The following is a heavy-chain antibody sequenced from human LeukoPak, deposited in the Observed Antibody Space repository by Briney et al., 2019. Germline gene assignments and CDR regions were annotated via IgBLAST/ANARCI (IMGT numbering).Heavy chain of an antibody. CDR2: INTNTGNP. Sequence: ASVNVSCKASGYTFTSYAMNWVRQAPGERLEWMGWINTNTGNPTYAQGFTGRFVFSLDTSVSTAYLQISSLKAEDTAVYYCARIKAAAYYYYYYYGMDVWGQGTTVAVSS. J-gene: IGHJ6*02. CDR3: ARIKAAAYYYYYYYGMDV. V-gene: IGHV7-4-1*02. CDR1: GYTFTSYA. D-gene: IGHD6-13*01.